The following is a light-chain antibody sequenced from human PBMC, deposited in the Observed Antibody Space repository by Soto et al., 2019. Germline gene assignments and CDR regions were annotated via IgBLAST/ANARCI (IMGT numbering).Light chain of an antibody. V-gene: IGKV3-15*01. CDR3: QQYNVWPFT. CDR2: TAS. CDR1: RSVRSN. J-gene: IGKJ2*01. Sequence: EIVMTQSPAALSVSPGERATLSCRASRSVRSNLAWYQQRPGQAPRVLIYTASTRATGIPASFSGSGSGTEFTLTIDGLQSEDSAVYYCQQYNVWPFTFGQGTKLEIK.